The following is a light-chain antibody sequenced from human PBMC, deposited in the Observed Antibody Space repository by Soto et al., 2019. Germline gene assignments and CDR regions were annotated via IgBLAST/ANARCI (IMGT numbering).Light chain of an antibody. CDR3: QQYHNRPPWT. CDR1: QSISSN. J-gene: IGKJ1*01. CDR2: GAS. V-gene: IGKV3-15*01. Sequence: EIVMTQSPATLSVSPGDRATLSCRASQSISSNLAWYQQRPGQAPRLLIYGASTRATGIPGRFSGSGSGTEFTLTISSLQSEDFAVYYCQQYHNRPPWTFGQGTKVEIK.